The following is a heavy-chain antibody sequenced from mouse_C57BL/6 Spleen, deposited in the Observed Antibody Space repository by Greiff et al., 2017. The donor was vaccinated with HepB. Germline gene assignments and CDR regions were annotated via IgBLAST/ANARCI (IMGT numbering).Heavy chain of an antibody. J-gene: IGHJ4*01. CDR3: ARLYGNYVGYAMDY. D-gene: IGHD2-1*01. Sequence: QVQLKESGPGLVAPSQSLSITCTVSGFSLTSYGVHWVRQPPGKGLEWLVVIWSDRSTTYNSALKSRLSISKDNSKSQVFLKMNSLQTDDTAMYYCARLYGNYVGYAMDYWGQGTSVTVSS. CDR1: GFSLTSYG. V-gene: IGHV2-6*03. CDR2: IWSDRST.